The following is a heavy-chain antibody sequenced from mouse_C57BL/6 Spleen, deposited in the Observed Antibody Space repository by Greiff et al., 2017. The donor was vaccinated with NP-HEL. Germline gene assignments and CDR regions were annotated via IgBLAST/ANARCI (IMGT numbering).Heavy chain of an antibody. CDR1: GYTFPSYW. CDR2: IDPSDSET. V-gene: IGHV1-52*01. CDR3: ARALTGTSRFGY. J-gene: IGHJ2*01. D-gene: IGHD4-1*01. Sequence: QVQLQQPGAELVRPGSSVKLSCKASGYTFPSYWMHWVKQRPIQGLEWIGNIDPSDSETHYNQKFKDKATLTVEKSSSTAYMQLSSLTSEDSAVYYCARALTGTSRFGYWGQGTTLTVSS.